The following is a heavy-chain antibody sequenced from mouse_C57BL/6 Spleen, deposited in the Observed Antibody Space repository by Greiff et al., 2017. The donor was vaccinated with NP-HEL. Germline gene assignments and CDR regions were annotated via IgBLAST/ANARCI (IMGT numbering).Heavy chain of an antibody. Sequence: EVQLQESGGGLVKPGGSLKLSCAASGFTFSDYGMHWVRQAPEKGLEWVAYLSSGSSTIYYADTVKGRFTISRDNAKNTLFLQMTSLRSEDTAMYYCARPGYGNYDAMDYWGQGTSVTVSS. CDR3: ARPGYGNYDAMDY. CDR1: GFTFSDYG. J-gene: IGHJ4*01. V-gene: IGHV5-17*01. CDR2: LSSGSSTI. D-gene: IGHD2-10*02.